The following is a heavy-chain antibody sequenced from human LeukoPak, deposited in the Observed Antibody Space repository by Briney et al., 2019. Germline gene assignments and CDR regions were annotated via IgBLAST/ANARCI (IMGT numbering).Heavy chain of an antibody. CDR1: GFTFSSYA. D-gene: IGHD6-19*01. CDR2: ISGSGGST. CDR3: AKGEIAVAGTGDY. Sequence: GGSLRLSCAASGFTFSSYAVSSVRQAPGKWLEWVSAISGSGGSTYYADSVKGRFTISRDNSKNTLYLQMTSMRAEDTAVYYCAKGEIAVAGTGDYWGQRTLVTVSS. V-gene: IGHV3-23*01. J-gene: IGHJ4*02.